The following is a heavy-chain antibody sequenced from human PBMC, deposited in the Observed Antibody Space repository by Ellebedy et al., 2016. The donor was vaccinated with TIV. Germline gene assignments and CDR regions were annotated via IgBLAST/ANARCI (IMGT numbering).Heavy chain of an antibody. CDR2: ISAYNGNT. V-gene: IGHV1-18*01. J-gene: IGHJ6*03. CDR1: GYTFTSYG. Sequence: ASVKVSXXASGYTFTSYGISWVRQAPGQGLEWMGWISAYNGNTNYAQKLQGRVTMTTDTFTSTAYMELRSLRSDDTAVYYCARVRVPGTPRDYYMDVWGKGTTVTVSS. CDR3: ARVRVPGTPRDYYMDV. D-gene: IGHD1-14*01.